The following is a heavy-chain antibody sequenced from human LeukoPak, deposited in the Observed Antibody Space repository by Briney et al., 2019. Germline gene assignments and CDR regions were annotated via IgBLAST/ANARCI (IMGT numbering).Heavy chain of an antibody. V-gene: IGHV4-39*01. Sequence: SETLSLPCTVSGGSISSSSYYWGWIRQPPGKGLKWIASSYYSGSTYYNPSLKSRVTISVDTSKNQFSLKLSSVTAADTAVYYCARLELNVVVPAATFDYWGQGTLVTVSS. J-gene: IGHJ4*02. CDR1: GGSISSSSYY. D-gene: IGHD2-2*01. CDR2: SYYSGST. CDR3: ARLELNVVVPAATFDY.